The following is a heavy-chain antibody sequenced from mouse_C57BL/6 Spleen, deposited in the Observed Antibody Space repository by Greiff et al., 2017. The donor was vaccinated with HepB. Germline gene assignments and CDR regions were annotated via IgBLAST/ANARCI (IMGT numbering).Heavy chain of an antibody. D-gene: IGHD1-1*01. V-gene: IGHV1-69*01. Sequence: VQLKQPGAELVMPGASVKLSCKASGYTFTSYWMHWVKQRPGQGLEWIGEIDPSDSYTNYNQKFKGKSTLTVDKSSSTAYMQLSSLTSEDSAVYYCARDDYGSSYGFAYWGQGTLVTVSA. CDR1: GYTFTSYW. J-gene: IGHJ3*01. CDR3: ARDDYGSSYGFAY. CDR2: IDPSDSYT.